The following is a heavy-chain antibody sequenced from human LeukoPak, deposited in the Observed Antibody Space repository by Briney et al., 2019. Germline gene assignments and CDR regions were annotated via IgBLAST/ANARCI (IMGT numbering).Heavy chain of an antibody. CDR2: ISPSGVTT. D-gene: IGHD6-19*01. Sequence: GSLRLSCAASEFTFSSYAMTWVRQAPGKGLEWVSGISPSGVTTYYADSVQGRFTISRDNSKNTLYLQMNSLSPEDTAIYYCAKSLPLAGRRPFFFDYWGQGTLVTVSS. J-gene: IGHJ4*02. V-gene: IGHV3-23*01. CDR3: AKSLPLAGRRPFFFDY. CDR1: EFTFSSYA.